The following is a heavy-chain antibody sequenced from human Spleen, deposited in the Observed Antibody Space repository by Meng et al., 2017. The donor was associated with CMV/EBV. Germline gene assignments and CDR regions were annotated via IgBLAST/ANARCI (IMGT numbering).Heavy chain of an antibody. D-gene: IGHD3-10*01. Sequence: GGSLRLSCAASGFTFSTYEINWVRQAPGKGLDWVSYISSSGYTIYYSDSVKGRFTVSRDNARNSLFLQMSSLRAEDTAVYYCAREYWFGELSPDAFDIWGHGTMVTVSS. V-gene: IGHV3-48*03. CDR3: AREYWFGELSPDAFDI. CDR2: ISSSGYTI. J-gene: IGHJ3*02. CDR1: GFTFSTYE.